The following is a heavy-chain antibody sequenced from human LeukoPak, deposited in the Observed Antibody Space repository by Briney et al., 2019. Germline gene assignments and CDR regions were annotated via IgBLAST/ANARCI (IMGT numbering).Heavy chain of an antibody. CDR1: GYTFTSYG. CDR2: ISAYNGNT. V-gene: IGHV1-18*01. D-gene: IGHD3-3*01. J-gene: IGHJ6*02. CDR3: ARDRGYDFWSGYLYYYYGMDV. Sequence: GASVKVSCKASGYTFTSYGISWVRQAPGQGLEWTGWISAYNGNTNYAQKLQGRVTMTTDTSTSTAYMELRSLRSDDTAVYYCARDRGYDFWSGYLYYYYGMDVWGQGTTVTVSS.